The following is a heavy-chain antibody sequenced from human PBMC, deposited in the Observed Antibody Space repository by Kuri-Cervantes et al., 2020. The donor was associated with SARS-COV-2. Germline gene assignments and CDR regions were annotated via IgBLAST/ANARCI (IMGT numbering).Heavy chain of an antibody. CDR1: GFTFSNSD. CDR2: ISVRGETA. D-gene: IGHD3-10*01. CDR3: AKEYNSGVFDL. V-gene: IGHV3-23*01. J-gene: IGHJ3*01. Sequence: GESLKISCAASGFTFSNSDMNWVRQAPGKGLEWVSRISVRGETANYLDSVKGRFTISRDNTRNTLHLQMDSLRADDTAIYYCAKEYNSGVFDLWGQGTVVTVSS.